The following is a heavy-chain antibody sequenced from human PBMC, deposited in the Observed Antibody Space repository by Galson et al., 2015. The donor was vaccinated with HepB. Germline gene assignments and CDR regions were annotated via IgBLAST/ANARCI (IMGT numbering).Heavy chain of an antibody. CDR1: GFTVSSNY. D-gene: IGHD6-19*01. CDR3: ARTSSGWYHYFDY. Sequence: SLRLYCAASGFTVSSNYMSWVRQAPGKGLEWVSVIYSGGSTYYADSVKGRFTISRDNSKNTLYLQMNSLRAEDTAVYYCARTSSGWYHYFDYWGQGTLVTVSS. V-gene: IGHV3-66*01. J-gene: IGHJ4*02. CDR2: IYSGGST.